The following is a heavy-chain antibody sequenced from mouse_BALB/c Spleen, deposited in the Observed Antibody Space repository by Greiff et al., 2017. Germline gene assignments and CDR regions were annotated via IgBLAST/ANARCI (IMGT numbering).Heavy chain of an antibody. CDR2: ILPGSGST. D-gene: IGHD1-1*01. V-gene: IGHV1-9*01. J-gene: IGHJ2*01. Sequence: QVQLQQSGAELMKPGASVKISCKATGYTFSSYWIEWVKQRPGHGLEWIGEILPGSGSTNYNEKFKGKATFTADTSSNTAYMQLSSLTSEDSAVYYCARPTVVAYYFDYWGQGTTLTVSS. CDR1: GYTFSSYW. CDR3: ARPTVVAYYFDY.